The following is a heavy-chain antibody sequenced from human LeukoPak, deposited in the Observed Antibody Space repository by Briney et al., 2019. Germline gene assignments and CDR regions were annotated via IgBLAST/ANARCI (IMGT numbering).Heavy chain of an antibody. Sequence: PGGSLRLSCAASGFTFSSSWMSWVRQAPGKGLEWVANIKEDGSEKCYVEPEKGRFSISRDNAKNSLYLQMNSLRVEDTAVYYCTRGRLTMTWGQGTLVTVSS. V-gene: IGHV3-7*01. CDR1: GFTFSSSW. J-gene: IGHJ5*02. CDR3: TRGRLTMT. CDR2: IKEDGSEK. D-gene: IGHD3-22*01.